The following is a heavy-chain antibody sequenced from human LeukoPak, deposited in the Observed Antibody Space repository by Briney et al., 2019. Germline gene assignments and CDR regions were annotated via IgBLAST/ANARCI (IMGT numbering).Heavy chain of an antibody. V-gene: IGHV4-39*07. Sequence: SETLSLTCTVSGGSINTPNYYWGWIRQPPGKGLEWIGSIYHSGSTYYNPSLKSRVTISVDTSKNQFSLKLSSVTAADTAVYYCASSGIAARLSFDYWGQGTLVTVSS. J-gene: IGHJ4*02. D-gene: IGHD6-6*01. CDR1: GGSINTPNYY. CDR2: IYHSGST. CDR3: ASSGIAARLSFDY.